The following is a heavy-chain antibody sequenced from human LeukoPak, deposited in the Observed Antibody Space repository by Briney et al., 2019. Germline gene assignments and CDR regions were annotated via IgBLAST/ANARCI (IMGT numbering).Heavy chain of an antibody. J-gene: IGHJ5*02. CDR1: GYIFTTYG. Sequence: ASVRVSCKASGYIFTTYGISWVGQAPGQGLEWMGWISTNKGNTNYAQRLQGRVTMTADTSTSTAYMELRSLRSDDTAIYYCVRDIQWRFDPWGQGTLVTVSS. D-gene: IGHD2-21*01. CDR3: VRDIQWRFDP. V-gene: IGHV1-18*01. CDR2: ISTNKGNT.